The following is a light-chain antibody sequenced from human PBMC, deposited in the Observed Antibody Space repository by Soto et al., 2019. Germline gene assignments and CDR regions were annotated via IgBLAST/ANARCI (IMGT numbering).Light chain of an antibody. CDR3: EQYGSSPFT. CDR1: QSVSSSY. V-gene: IGKV3-20*01. Sequence: EIVLTQSPGTLSLSPGERATLSCRASQSVSSSYLAWYQQKPGQAPRLLIYGASSRATGIPDRFSGSGSGTDFTLTIRRLDPEDFAVYYCEQYGSSPFTCGPGTKVHIK. CDR2: GAS. J-gene: IGKJ3*01.